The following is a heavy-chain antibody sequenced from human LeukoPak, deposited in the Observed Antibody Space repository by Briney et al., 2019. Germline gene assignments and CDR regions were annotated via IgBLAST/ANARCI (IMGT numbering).Heavy chain of an antibody. Sequence: SETRSLTCTVSGGSISSYYWSWIRQPAGKGLEWIGRIYTSGSTNYNPSLKSRVTMSVDTSKNQFSLKLSSVTAADTAVYYCAVGERVVQGVRQYYFDYWGQGTLVTVSS. CDR1: GGSISSYY. CDR2: IYTSGST. J-gene: IGHJ4*02. D-gene: IGHD3-10*01. V-gene: IGHV4-4*07. CDR3: AVGERVVQGVRQYYFDY.